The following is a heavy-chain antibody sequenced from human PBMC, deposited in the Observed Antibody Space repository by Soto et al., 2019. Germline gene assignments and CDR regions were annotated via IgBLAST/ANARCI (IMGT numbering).Heavy chain of an antibody. CDR2: IYYSGTT. CDR1: GGFGSGYH. V-gene: IGHV4-59*02. CDR3: ARGQTNIWYFAH. J-gene: IGHJ4*02. Sequence: QVQLQESGPRLVKPSETLSLTCTVSGGFGSGYHWNWVRQPPGKRLEWVGHIYYSGTTNYNPSLRCLITIAMDTSKNQFSLTTNSVTAADTAVYYCARGQTNIWYFAHWGQGTLVT.